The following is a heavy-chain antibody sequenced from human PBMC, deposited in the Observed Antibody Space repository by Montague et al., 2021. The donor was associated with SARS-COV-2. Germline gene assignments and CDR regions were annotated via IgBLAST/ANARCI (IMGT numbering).Heavy chain of an antibody. D-gene: IGHD6-13*01. CDR3: ARDGGIAAAGIFDP. J-gene: IGHJ5*02. CDR1: GFTFSDYY. Sequence: SLRLSYAASGFTFSDYYMAWIRQAPGKGLEWVSYISDTGTPISYADSVKGRFTISRDKGNNSLYLQLNSLRAEDTAVYYCARDGGIAAAGIFDPWGQGTLVTDSA. V-gene: IGHV3-11*01. CDR2: ISDTGTPI.